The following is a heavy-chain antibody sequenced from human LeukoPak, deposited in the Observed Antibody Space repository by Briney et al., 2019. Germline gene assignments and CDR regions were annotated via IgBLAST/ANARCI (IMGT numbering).Heavy chain of an antibody. D-gene: IGHD7-27*01. CDR3: ARRDWGPRYYFDY. Sequence: SETLSLTCTVSGGSISSYYWSWIRQPPGKGLEWIGYIYYSGSTNYNPSLKSRVTISVDTSKNQFSLKLSSVTAADTAVYYCARRDWGPRYYFDYWGQGTLVTVSS. CDR2: IYYSGST. J-gene: IGHJ4*02. V-gene: IGHV4-59*08. CDR1: GGSISSYY.